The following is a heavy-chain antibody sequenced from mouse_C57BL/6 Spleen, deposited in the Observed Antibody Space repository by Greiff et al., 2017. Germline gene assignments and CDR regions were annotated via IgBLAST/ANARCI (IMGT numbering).Heavy chain of an antibody. D-gene: IGHD3-2*02. CDR3: AKETADSAGYVFDY. Sequence: QVHVKQSGAELVRPGASVKVSCKASGYAFTNYLIEWVKQRPGQGLEWIGVINPGSGGTTYNEKFKGKATLTADKSSSTAYMQLSSLTSEDSAVYFFAKETADSAGYVFDYWGQGTTLTVSS. CDR2: INPGSGGT. J-gene: IGHJ2*01. V-gene: IGHV1-54*01. CDR1: GYAFTNYL.